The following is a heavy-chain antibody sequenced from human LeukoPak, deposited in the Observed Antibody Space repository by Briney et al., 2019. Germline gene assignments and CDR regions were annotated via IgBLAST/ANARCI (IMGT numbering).Heavy chain of an antibody. J-gene: IGHJ4*02. CDR1: GGSISSSSYY. V-gene: IGHV4-39*07. D-gene: IGHD3-3*01. CDR3: ARSHWSGYFRALIYFDY. Sequence: SETLSLTCTVSGGSISSSSYYWGWIRQPPGKGLEWIGSIYYSGSTYYNPSLKSRVTISVDTSKNQFSLKLSSVTAADTAVYYCARSHWSGYFRALIYFDYWGQGTLVTVSS. CDR2: IYYSGST.